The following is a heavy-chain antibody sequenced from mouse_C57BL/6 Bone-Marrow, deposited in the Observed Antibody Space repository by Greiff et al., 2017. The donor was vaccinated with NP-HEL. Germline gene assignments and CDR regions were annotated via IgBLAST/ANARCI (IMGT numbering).Heavy chain of an antibody. V-gene: IGHV10-1*01. D-gene: IGHD6-1*01. J-gene: IGHJ4*01. Sequence: EVQLVESGGGLVQPKGSLKLSCAASGFSFNTYAMNWVRQAPGKGLEWVARLRSKSNNYATYYADSVKDRFTISRDDSESMLYLQMNNLKTEDTAMYYCVRHPLGSLYAMDYWGQGTSVTVSS. CDR2: LRSKSNNYAT. CDR3: VRHPLGSLYAMDY. CDR1: GFSFNTYA.